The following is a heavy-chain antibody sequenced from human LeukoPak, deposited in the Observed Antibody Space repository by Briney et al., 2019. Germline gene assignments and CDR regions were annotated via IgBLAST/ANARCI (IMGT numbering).Heavy chain of an antibody. D-gene: IGHD6-13*01. CDR2: MNPNSGNT. CDR3: ARVRLIAAAGTLGY. Sequence: ASVEVSCKASGYTFTSYDINWVRQATGQGLEWMGWMNPNSGNTGYAQKFQGRVTMTRNTSISTAYMELSSLRSEDTAVYYCARVRLIAAAGTLGYWGQGTLVTVSS. CDR1: GYTFTSYD. V-gene: IGHV1-8*01. J-gene: IGHJ4*02.